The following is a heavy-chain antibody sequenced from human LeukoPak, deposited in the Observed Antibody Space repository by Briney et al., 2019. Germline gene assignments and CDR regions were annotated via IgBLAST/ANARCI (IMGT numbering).Heavy chain of an antibody. CDR3: ATGDAYCGGDCTIDY. J-gene: IGHJ4*02. CDR2: FDPEDGET. Sequence: GASVKVSCKASGYTFTSYYMHWVRQAPGQGLEWMGGFDPEDGETIYAQKFQGRVTMTEDTSTDTAYMELSSLRSEDTAVYYCATGDAYCGGDCTIDYWGQGTLVTVSS. CDR1: GYTFTSYY. V-gene: IGHV1-24*01. D-gene: IGHD2-21*02.